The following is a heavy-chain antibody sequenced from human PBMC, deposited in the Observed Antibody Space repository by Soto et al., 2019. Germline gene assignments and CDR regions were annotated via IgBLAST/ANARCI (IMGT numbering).Heavy chain of an antibody. Sequence: ASVKVSCKASGYTFTSYDINWVRQATGQGLEWMGWMNPNSGNTGYAQKFQGRVTMTRNTSISTAYMELSSLRSEDTAVYYCATGYMGYYDAFDIWGQATMVTVSS. CDR2: MNPNSGNT. CDR1: GYTFTSYD. D-gene: IGHD3-22*01. V-gene: IGHV1-8*01. CDR3: ATGYMGYYDAFDI. J-gene: IGHJ3*02.